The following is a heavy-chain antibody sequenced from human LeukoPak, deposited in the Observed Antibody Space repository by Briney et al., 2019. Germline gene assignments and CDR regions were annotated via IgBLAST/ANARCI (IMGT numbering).Heavy chain of an antibody. D-gene: IGHD6-19*01. CDR2: ISSSGSTI. V-gene: IGHV3-48*03. J-gene: IGHJ4*02. Sequence: PGGSLRLSCAASGFTFSNYEMNWVRQAPGKGLEWVSSISSSGSTIYYADSVKGRFTISKDNAKNSLYLQMDSLRVEDTAVYYCGRWLYSSGWAIDYWGQGTLVTVSS. CDR3: GRWLYSSGWAIDY. CDR1: GFTFSNYE.